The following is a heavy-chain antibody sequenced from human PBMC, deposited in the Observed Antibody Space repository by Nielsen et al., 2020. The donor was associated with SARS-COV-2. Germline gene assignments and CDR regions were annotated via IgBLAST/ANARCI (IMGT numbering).Heavy chain of an antibody. D-gene: IGHD5-12*01. V-gene: IGHV4-31*03. Sequence: SETLSLTCTVSGGSISSGGYYWSWIRHHPGKGLEWIGYIYFSGRTCYNPSLKSRVTISVDTSKNQFSLSLRSETAADTAVYYCARESSGYDHYNYGMDVWGQGTTVTVSS. J-gene: IGHJ6*02. CDR1: GGSISSGGYY. CDR3: ARESSGYDHYNYGMDV. CDR2: IYFSGRT.